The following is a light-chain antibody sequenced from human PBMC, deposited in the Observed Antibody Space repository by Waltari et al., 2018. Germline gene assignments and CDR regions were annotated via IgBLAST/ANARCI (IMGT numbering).Light chain of an antibody. CDR2: FGS. CDR1: QSLLDRNGYNL. CDR3: MQALQTPWT. J-gene: IGKJ1*01. V-gene: IGKV2-28*01. Sequence: EIVVTQSPLSLPVTPGEPASISCRSSQSLLDRNGYNLLDWYLQKPGQSPQLLLYFGSNRASGVPDRFSGSVSGRDFTLKISRVEADDVGVYYCMQALQTPWTFGQGTKVEIK.